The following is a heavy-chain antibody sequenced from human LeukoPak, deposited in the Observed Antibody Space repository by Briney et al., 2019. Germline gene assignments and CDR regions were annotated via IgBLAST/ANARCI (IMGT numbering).Heavy chain of an antibody. CDR1: GFTFSRYG. CDR2: ISYDGSNK. Sequence: PGWSLRLSCAASGFTFSRYGMHWLRQAPGKGLEWVAVISYDGSNKYYADSVKGRFTISRDNSKNTLYLQMNSLRAEDTAVYYCAKDRYGSGKNWFDPWGQGTLVTVSS. J-gene: IGHJ5*02. D-gene: IGHD3-10*01. CDR3: AKDRYGSGKNWFDP. V-gene: IGHV3-30*18.